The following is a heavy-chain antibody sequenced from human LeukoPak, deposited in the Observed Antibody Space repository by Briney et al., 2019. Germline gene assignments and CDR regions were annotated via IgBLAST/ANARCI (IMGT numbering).Heavy chain of an antibody. CDR2: IYYSGST. J-gene: IGHJ6*03. CDR3: ARDTVTNYYYYYMDV. D-gene: IGHD4-11*01. Sequence: PSETLSLTCTVSGGSISSGDYYWSWIRQPPGKGLEWIGYIYYSGSTYYNPSLKSRVTISVDTSKNQFSLKLSSVTAADTAVYYCARDTVTNYYYYYMDVWGKGTTVTVSS. CDR1: GGSISSGDYY. V-gene: IGHV4-30-4*08.